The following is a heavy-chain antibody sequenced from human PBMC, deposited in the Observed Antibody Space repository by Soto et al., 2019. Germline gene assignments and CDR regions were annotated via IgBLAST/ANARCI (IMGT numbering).Heavy chain of an antibody. J-gene: IGHJ5*02. CDR3: ARVSVITIFGVEGYNWFDP. CDR2: IYSGGST. D-gene: IGHD3-3*01. Sequence: EVQLVESGGGLVQPGGSLRLSCAASGFTVSSNYMSWVRQAPGKGLEWVSVIYSGGSTYYADSVKGRFTISRHNSKNTLYLQMNSMRAEDTAVYYCARVSVITIFGVEGYNWFDPWGQRTLVTVSS. CDR1: GFTVSSNY. V-gene: IGHV3-53*04.